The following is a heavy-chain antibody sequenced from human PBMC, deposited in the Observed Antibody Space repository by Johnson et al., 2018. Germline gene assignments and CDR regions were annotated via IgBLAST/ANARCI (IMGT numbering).Heavy chain of an antibody. Sequence: EERLLESGGDLVQPGGSMRLSCEASGFTFTSYWMHWVRQVPGKGLVWVSCISGDGSDTRYADSVKGRFTISKDNAKNTLYLQMNNLRVEDTAVYYCANDDWGPRAFEAWGQGTMVTVSS. CDR3: ANDDWGPRAFEA. CDR2: ISGDGSDT. CDR1: GFTFTSYW. J-gene: IGHJ3*01. V-gene: IGHV3-74*01. D-gene: IGHD7-27*01.